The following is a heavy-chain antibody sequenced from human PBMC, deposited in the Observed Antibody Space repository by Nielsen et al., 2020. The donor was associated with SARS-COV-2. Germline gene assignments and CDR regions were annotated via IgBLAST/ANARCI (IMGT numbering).Heavy chain of an antibody. CDR3: ARLWDDGYYFDTGPYDY. CDR2: ISSNGGTT. V-gene: IGHV3-64D*09. Sequence: GGSLRLSCSASGFTFGTYAMHWVRQAPGKGLEYVSTISSNGGTTYYTNSLRGRFTVSRDNSKNTLYLQVTSLRAEDTAVYYCARLWDDGYYFDTGPYDYWGQGTLVTVSS. D-gene: IGHD3-22*01. CDR1: GFTFGTYA. J-gene: IGHJ4*02.